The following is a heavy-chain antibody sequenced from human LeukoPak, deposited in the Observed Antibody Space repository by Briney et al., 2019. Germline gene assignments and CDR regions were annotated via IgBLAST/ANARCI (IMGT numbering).Heavy chain of an antibody. V-gene: IGHV3-23*01. CDR2: FSGSGGST. D-gene: IGHD6-13*01. CDR1: GFTFSSYA. J-gene: IGHJ3*02. CDR3: ARPDSSSWYVGAFDI. Sequence: GGSLRLSCAASGFTFSSYAMSWVRQAPGKGLECISGFSGSGGSTYYADSVKGRFTISRDNSKNTLYLQMNSLRSEDTAVYYCARPDSSSWYVGAFDIWGQGTMVTVSS.